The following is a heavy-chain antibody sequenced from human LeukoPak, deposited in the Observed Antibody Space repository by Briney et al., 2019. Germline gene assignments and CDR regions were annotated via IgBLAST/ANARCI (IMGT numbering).Heavy chain of an antibody. V-gene: IGHV1-3*01. D-gene: IGHD3-10*01. Sequence: ASVKVSCKASGYTFTSYAMHWVRQAPGQRLEWMGRINAGNGNTKYSQKFQGRVTITRDTSASTAYMELSSLRSEDTAVYYRARERLLVFEIDYWGQGTLVTVSS. CDR2: INAGNGNT. J-gene: IGHJ4*02. CDR3: ARERLLVFEIDY. CDR1: GYTFTSYA.